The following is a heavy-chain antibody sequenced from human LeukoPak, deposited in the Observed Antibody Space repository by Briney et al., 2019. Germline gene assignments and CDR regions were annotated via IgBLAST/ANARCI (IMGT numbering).Heavy chain of an antibody. Sequence: GGSLRLSCAASGSTFSTYWMSWVRQAPGKGLEWVANIKQDGSENYYVDSVKGRFTISRDNAKNSLYLQMNSLRVEDTAVYYCARGYFSSSGRGMDVWGQGTTVTVSS. J-gene: IGHJ6*02. V-gene: IGHV3-7*01. CDR1: GSTFSTYW. CDR2: IKQDGSEN. CDR3: ARGYFSSSGRGMDV. D-gene: IGHD6-13*01.